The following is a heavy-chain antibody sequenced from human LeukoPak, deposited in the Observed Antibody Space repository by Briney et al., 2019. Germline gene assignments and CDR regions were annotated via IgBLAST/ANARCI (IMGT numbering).Heavy chain of an antibody. J-gene: IGHJ4*02. CDR1: GYSISSGYY. CDR3: ARNDLEIATVKASYFDY. D-gene: IGHD5-24*01. V-gene: IGHV4-38-2*02. Sequence: SETLSLTCTVSGYSISSGYYWGWIRQPPGKGREWIGTMYHTGISYYNPSLKSRVTISVDTSKNQFSLKVTSVTAADTAVYYYARNDLEIATVKASYFDYWGQGTLVTVSS. CDR2: MYHTGIS.